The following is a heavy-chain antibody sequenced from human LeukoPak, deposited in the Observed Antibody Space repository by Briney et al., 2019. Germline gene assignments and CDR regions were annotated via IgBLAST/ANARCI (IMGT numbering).Heavy chain of an antibody. D-gene: IGHD5-18*01. CDR3: AGSYGPYYFDY. CDR1: GFTFSNYG. V-gene: IGHV3-33*01. CDR2: IWYDGSNK. Sequence: GGSLRLSCAASGFTFSNYGVHWVRQAPGKGLEWVAVIWYDGSNKYYADSVKGRFTISRDNSKNTLYLQMNSLRAEDTAVYYCAGSYGPYYFDYWGQGTLVTVSS. J-gene: IGHJ4*02.